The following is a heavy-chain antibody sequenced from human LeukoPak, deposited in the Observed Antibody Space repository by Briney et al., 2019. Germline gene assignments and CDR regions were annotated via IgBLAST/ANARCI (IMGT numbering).Heavy chain of an antibody. CDR3: ARGPSGYHNT. D-gene: IGHD5-12*01. CDR1: GFTFSTYS. CDR2: IDTGTSTI. J-gene: IGHJ4*02. Sequence: GGSLRLSCAASGFTFSTYSMNWVRQAPGKGLEWVSYIDTGTSTIYYADSVKGRFTISRDNSKNTLYLQMNSLRAEDTAVYYCARGPSGYHNTGGQGTLVTVSS. V-gene: IGHV3-48*01.